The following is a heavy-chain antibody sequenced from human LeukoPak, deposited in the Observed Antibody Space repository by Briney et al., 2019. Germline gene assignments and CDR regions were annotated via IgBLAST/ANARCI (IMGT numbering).Heavy chain of an antibody. Sequence: GESLKISCEASGYTFTNYWIGWLRQMAPKDLAWMGFISPGGSDTIYNPSFQGPVTISADKSINTAYLQWSSLTATDTAIYYCARQQAVRGPEIGYWGQRTVVSVAT. CDR2: ISPGGSDT. CDR3: ARQQAVRGPEIGY. D-gene: IGHD6-19*01. V-gene: IGHV5-51*01. J-gene: IGHJ4*02. CDR1: GYTFTNYW.